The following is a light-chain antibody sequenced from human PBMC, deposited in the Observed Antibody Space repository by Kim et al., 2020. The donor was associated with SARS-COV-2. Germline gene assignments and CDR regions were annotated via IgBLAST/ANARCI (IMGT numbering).Light chain of an antibody. CDR2: RDT. J-gene: IGLJ2*01. Sequence: SGALGQTARITCGGNSIESKTVRWYQQKPSQAPRMVIDRDTNRPSGVPERFSGSNSGNTATLTISRAQAGDEADYYCQVWDNSAVVFGGGTKLTVL. V-gene: IGLV3-9*01. CDR1: SIESKT. CDR3: QVWDNSAVV.